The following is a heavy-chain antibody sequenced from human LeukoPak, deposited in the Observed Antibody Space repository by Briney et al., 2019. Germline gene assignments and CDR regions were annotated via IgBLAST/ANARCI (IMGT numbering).Heavy chain of an antibody. CDR3: AREGVPAARDY. CDR1: GFTFSRHW. V-gene: IGHV3-7*01. J-gene: IGHJ4*02. Sequence: GGSLRLSCAASGFTFSRHWMSWVRQAPGKXLXXXASIKQDGSEKNYVDSVKGRFTISRDNAKNALYLQMNSLRAEDTAVYYCAREGVPAARDYWGQGTLVTVSS. CDR2: IKQDGSEK. D-gene: IGHD2-2*01.